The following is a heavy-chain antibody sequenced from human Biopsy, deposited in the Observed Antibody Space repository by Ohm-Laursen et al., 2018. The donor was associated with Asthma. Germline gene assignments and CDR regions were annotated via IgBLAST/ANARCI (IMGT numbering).Heavy chain of an antibody. Sequence: PGTLSLTCAVSGGSISNTNWWSWVRQSPGKGLEWLGEIFHSGSTNDNPSLKSRDCMSVDKPKTQFSLKLRSVTAADTAVYFCARAPVPAYSDSSGFDLWGQGTLVTVSS. CDR1: GGSISNTNW. CDR2: IFHSGST. D-gene: IGHD3-22*01. V-gene: IGHV4-4*01. J-gene: IGHJ4*02. CDR3: ARAPVPAYSDSSGFDL.